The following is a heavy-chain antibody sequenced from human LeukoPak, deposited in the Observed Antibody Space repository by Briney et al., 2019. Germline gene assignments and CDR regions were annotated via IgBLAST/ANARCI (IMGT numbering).Heavy chain of an antibody. Sequence: GGSLRLSCAASGFTFDDYAMHWVRQAPGKGLEWISYISSSSRTIYYADSVKGRFTISRDNAKNSLDLQMNSLRDDDTAVYYCARDLPPGSTGWYLGYWGQGTLVTVSS. V-gene: IGHV3-48*02. CDR2: ISSSSRTI. CDR3: ARDLPPGSTGWYLGY. D-gene: IGHD6-19*01. CDR1: GFTFDDYA. J-gene: IGHJ4*02.